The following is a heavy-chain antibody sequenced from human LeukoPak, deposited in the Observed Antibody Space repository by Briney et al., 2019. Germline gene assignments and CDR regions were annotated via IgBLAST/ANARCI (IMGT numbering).Heavy chain of an antibody. CDR3: ATGYSSGWYFYFQH. CDR2: INSDGINT. D-gene: IGHD6-19*01. CDR1: GFTFSNYW. J-gene: IGHJ1*01. V-gene: IGHV3-74*01. Sequence: GGSLRLSCAASGFTFSNYWMHWVRQAPGKGLVWVSRINSDGINTSYADSVKGRFTISRDNAKNSLSLRMDSLSAEDTAVYYCATGYSSGWYFYFQHWGQGSLVSVSS.